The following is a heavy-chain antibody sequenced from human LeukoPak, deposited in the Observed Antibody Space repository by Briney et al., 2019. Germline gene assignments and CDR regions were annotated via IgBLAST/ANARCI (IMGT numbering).Heavy chain of an antibody. CDR2: IYYSGST. Sequence: PSETLSLTCTVSGGSISSYYWSWIRQPPGKGLEWIGYIYYSGSTNYNPSLKSRVTISVDTSKNQFSLKLSSVTAADTAVYYCARAPGFYDSSGTPEGLDYWGQGTLVTVSS. D-gene: IGHD3-22*01. V-gene: IGHV4-59*01. CDR3: ARAPGFYDSSGTPEGLDY. CDR1: GGSISSYY. J-gene: IGHJ4*02.